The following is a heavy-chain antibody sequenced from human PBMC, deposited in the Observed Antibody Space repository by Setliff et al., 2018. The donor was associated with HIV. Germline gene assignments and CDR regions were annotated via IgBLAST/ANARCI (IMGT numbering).Heavy chain of an antibody. Sequence: PSETLSLTCTVSGGSISSYYWSWIRQPPGKGLEWIGYVYYDGSTKHNPSLESRVTISADTSKNQFSLKVSSVTAADTAVYYCARDRSSGGYTYGLIDYWGQGRLVTVSS. V-gene: IGHV4-59*01. J-gene: IGHJ4*02. D-gene: IGHD5-18*01. CDR3: ARDRSSGGYTYGLIDY. CDR2: VYYDGST. CDR1: GGSISSYY.